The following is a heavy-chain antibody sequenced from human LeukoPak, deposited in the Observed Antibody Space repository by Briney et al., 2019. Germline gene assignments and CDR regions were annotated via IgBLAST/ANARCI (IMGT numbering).Heavy chain of an antibody. CDR1: VGTFSSYT. D-gene: IGHD1/OR15-1a*01. CDR3: ARRPRTIFYYMDV. Sequence: ASVKVSCKASVGTFSSYTISWVRQAPGQGVEWMGGIIPIFGTANYAQKFQGRVTITADESTSTAYMELSSLRSEDTAVYYCARRPRTIFYYMDVWGKGTTVTVSS. V-gene: IGHV1-69*13. J-gene: IGHJ6*03. CDR2: IIPIFGTA.